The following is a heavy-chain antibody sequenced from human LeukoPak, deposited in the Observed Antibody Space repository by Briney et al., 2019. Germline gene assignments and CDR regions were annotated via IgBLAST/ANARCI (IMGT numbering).Heavy chain of an antibody. CDR1: GFTFSSYG. D-gene: IGHD3-22*01. V-gene: IGHV3-30*18. CDR3: AKDAITYDSSGYYYGDY. Sequence: PGRSLRLSCAASGFTFSSYGMHWVRQAPGKGLEWVAVISYDGSNKYCADSVKGRFTISRDNSKNTLYLQMNSLRAEDTAVYYCAKDAITYDSSGYYYGDYWGQGTLVTVSS. J-gene: IGHJ4*02. CDR2: ISYDGSNK.